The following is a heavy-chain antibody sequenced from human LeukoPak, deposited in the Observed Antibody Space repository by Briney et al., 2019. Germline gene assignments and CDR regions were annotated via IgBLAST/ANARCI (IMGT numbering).Heavy chain of an antibody. CDR1: GFIVSSNY. CDR3: ASGGMGARKYSSDPFHY. D-gene: IGHD2/OR15-2a*01. CDR2: LYSAGST. Sequence: PGGSLRLSCAASGFIVSSNYMSWVRQAPGKGLEWVSILYSAGSTYDAASVRGRFTISKDISKNTVCLQMNSLRVEDTAVYYCASGGMGARKYSSDPFHYWGQGTLVTVSS. J-gene: IGHJ4*02. V-gene: IGHV3-53*01.